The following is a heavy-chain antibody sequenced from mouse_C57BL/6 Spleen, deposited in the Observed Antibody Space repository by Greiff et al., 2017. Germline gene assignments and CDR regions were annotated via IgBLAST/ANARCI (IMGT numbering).Heavy chain of an antibody. Sequence: QVQLQQSGAELVKPGASVKISCKASGYAFSSYWMNWVKQRPGKGLEWIGQIYPGDGDTNYNGKFKGKATLTADKSSGTAYMQLSSLTSEDSAVYFCARYGDGYYATFDYWGQGTTLTVSS. J-gene: IGHJ2*01. CDR3: ARYGDGYYATFDY. V-gene: IGHV1-80*01. D-gene: IGHD2-3*01. CDR2: IYPGDGDT. CDR1: GYAFSSYW.